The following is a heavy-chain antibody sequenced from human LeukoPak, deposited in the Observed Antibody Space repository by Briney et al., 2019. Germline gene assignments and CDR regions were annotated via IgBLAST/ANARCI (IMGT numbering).Heavy chain of an antibody. D-gene: IGHD5-18*01. V-gene: IGHV3-74*01. CDR1: GFTFSSYW. CDR3: ARADKDGYGFFGFDY. Sequence: PGGSLRLSCAASGFTFSSYWMHWVRQAPGKGLVWVSRINNDGSSTSHADSVKGRFTISRDNAKNTLYLQMNSLRVEDTAVYYCARADKDGYGFFGFDYWGQGTLVTVSS. J-gene: IGHJ4*02. CDR2: INNDGSST.